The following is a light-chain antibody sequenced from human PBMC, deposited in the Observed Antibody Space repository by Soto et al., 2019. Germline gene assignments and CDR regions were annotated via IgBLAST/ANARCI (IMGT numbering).Light chain of an antibody. CDR1: QDISRY. CDR2: AAS. Sequence: DLQMTQSPSSVSASVGDRVTITCRASQDISRYLAWYQQKPGKAPKLLISAASSLQSGVPSRFSGSGSGTDFTLTISSLQAEDFATYYCQQANSFPRTFGQGTKVEIK. V-gene: IGKV1D-12*01. CDR3: QQANSFPRT. J-gene: IGKJ1*01.